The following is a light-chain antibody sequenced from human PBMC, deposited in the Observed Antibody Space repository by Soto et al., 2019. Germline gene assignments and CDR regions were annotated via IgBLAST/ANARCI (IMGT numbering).Light chain of an antibody. CDR1: NSNIGNNA. V-gene: IGLV1-36*01. CDR2: YDD. Sequence: QSVLTQPPSVSGAPRQRVTISCSGSNSNIGNNAVNWYQQLPGKAPKLLIYYDDLLPSGVSDRFSASTSGTSASLVISGLRSEDEADYHCATWDDDVSGVVFGGGTKLTVL. CDR3: ATWDDDVSGVV. J-gene: IGLJ2*01.